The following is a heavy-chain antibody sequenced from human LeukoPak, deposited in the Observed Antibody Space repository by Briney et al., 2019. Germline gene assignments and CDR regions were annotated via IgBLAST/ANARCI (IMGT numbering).Heavy chain of an antibody. CDR2: ISNGCST. D-gene: IGHD4-17*01. J-gene: IGHJ6*02. CDR1: GFTVSSNY. Sequence: PGGTLGLSCAASGFTVSSNYKSWVRHPPAKGLEWGSVISNGCSTYYADSVKGRCTTSRDKSKNTLYRQMNSLRAEDTAVYYCARDLRSPEEDTVTPDYYYYYGMDVWGQGTTVTVSS. CDR3: ARDLRSPEEDTVTPDYYYYYGMDV. V-gene: IGHV3-66*01.